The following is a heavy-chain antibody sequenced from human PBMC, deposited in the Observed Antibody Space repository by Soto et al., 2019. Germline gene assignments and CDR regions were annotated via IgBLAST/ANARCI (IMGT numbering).Heavy chain of an antibody. J-gene: IGHJ5*02. V-gene: IGHV1-69*12. CDR3: ASDFRRSNWFDP. CDR1: GGTFSSYA. Sequence: QVQLVQSGAEVKKPGSSVKVSCKASGGTFSSYAISWVRQAPGQGLEWMGGLIPIFGTANYAQKFQGRVTIXAXASTSTDHRELSSVSSEDTAVYYCASDFRRSNWFDPWGQGTLVTVSS. CDR2: LIPIFGTA. D-gene: IGHD3-10*01.